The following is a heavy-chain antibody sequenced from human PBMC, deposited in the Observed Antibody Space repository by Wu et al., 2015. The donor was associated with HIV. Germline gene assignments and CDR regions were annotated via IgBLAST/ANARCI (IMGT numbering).Heavy chain of an antibody. CDR3: ARQGCSGGPCYLPLDS. CDR1: WLHQSLTY. J-gene: IGHJ4*02. CDR2: IYYNGNT. V-gene: IGHV4-59*08. D-gene: IGHD2-15*01. Sequence: QVQLAGVGPRTGEAFGDPVPHLHCLWWLHQSLTYWSWIRQPPGKGLEWIGYIYYNGNTIYNPSLNSRVTISIDTSKSQFSLKLRSVTAADTAVYFCARQGCSGGPCYLPLDSWGQGTLVTVSS.